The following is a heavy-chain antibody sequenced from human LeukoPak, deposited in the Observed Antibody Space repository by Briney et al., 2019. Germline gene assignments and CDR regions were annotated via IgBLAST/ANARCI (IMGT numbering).Heavy chain of an antibody. CDR1: GGSFSGYY. V-gene: IGHV4-34*01. Sequence: PSETLSLTCAVYGGSFSGYYWSWIRQPPGKGLEWIGEINHSGSSNYNPSLKSRVTISVDTSKNQFSLKLSSVTAADTAVYYCARGRGYNPFDYWGQGTLVNVSS. CDR2: INHSGSS. D-gene: IGHD5-24*01. CDR3: ARGRGYNPFDY. J-gene: IGHJ4*02.